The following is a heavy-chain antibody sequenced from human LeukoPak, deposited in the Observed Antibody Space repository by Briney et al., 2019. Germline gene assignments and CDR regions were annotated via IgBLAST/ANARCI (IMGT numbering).Heavy chain of an antibody. D-gene: IGHD4/OR15-4a*01. CDR2: INTSGST. CDR3: ARQQLKTMASFDY. J-gene: IGHJ4*02. Sequence: PSETLSLTCTVSGGSISSNSWSWIRLPAGKGLEWIGRINTSGSTGYNPSLKSRVTMSLDTSKNQFSLKLNSVTAADTAVYYCARQQLKTMASFDYWGQGTLVTVPS. CDR1: GGSISSNS. V-gene: IGHV4-4*07.